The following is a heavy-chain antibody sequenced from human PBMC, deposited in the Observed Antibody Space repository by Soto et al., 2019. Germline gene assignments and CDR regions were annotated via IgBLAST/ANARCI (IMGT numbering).Heavy chain of an antibody. J-gene: IGHJ4*02. Sequence: ETLSLTCTVSGGSISSYYWSWIRQPPGKGLEWIGYIYYSGSTNYNPSLKSRVTISVDTSKNQFSLKLSSVTAADTAVYYCAREVESYRSYYFDYWGQGTLVTVSS. V-gene: IGHV4-59*01. CDR1: GGSISSYY. CDR2: IYYSGST. D-gene: IGHD1-26*01. CDR3: AREVESYRSYYFDY.